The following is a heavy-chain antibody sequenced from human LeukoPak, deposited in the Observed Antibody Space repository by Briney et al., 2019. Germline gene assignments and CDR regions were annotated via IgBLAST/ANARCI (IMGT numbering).Heavy chain of an antibody. CDR1: GFTFSTFS. V-gene: IGHV3-21*01. CDR2: ISGSGSDI. D-gene: IGHD1-7*01. J-gene: IGHJ3*01. CDR3: AGRTFPNDAFDV. Sequence: PGGSLRLSCAASGFTFSTFSMNWVRQTPGKGLEWVSAISGSGSDIYYADSVKGRFAISRDNPKRSLYLQMNSLRAEDTAVYYCAGRTFPNDAFDVWGQGTVVTVSS.